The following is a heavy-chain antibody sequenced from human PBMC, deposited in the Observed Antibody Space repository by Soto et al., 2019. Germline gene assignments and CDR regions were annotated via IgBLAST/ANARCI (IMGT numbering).Heavy chain of an antibody. J-gene: IGHJ6*02. D-gene: IGHD6-19*01. CDR3: AKDLTRSSGGIGVRGMDV. CDR2: ISGSGGST. CDR1: GFTFSSYA. Sequence: GGSLRLSCAASGFTFSSYAMSWVRQAPGKGLEWVSAISGSGGSTYYADSVKGRFTISRDNSKNTLYLQMNSLRAEDTAVYYCAKDLTRSSGGIGVRGMDVWGQGTKVTVYS. V-gene: IGHV3-23*01.